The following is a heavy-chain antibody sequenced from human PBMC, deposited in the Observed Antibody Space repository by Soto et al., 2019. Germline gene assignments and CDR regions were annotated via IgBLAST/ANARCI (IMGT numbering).Heavy chain of an antibody. J-gene: IGHJ4*02. D-gene: IGHD3-10*02. CDR3: AGDLVAMFRGTHYYWGY. Sequence: GASVKVSCKASGYTFTSYDINWVRQATGQGLEWMGWMNPNSGNTGYAQKFQGRVTMTRNTSISTAYMELSSLRSEDTAVYYCAGDLVAMFRGTHYYWGYWGQGTLVTVSS. CDR2: MNPNSGNT. CDR1: GYTFTSYD. V-gene: IGHV1-8*01.